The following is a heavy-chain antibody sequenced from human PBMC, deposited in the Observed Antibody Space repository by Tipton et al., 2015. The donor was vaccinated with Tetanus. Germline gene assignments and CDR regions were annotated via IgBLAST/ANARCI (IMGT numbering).Heavy chain of an antibody. CDR2: IFYAWST. J-gene: IGHJ4*02. D-gene: IGHD3-9*01. CDR1: GVPISSYY. CDR3: ARATEQDIMTGYDN. Sequence: TLSLTCTVSGVPISSYYWSWIRQPPGKGLERIGYIFYAWSTNSNPSLKSRVTISVDKAKNQFSLKLTSVTAADTAVCYCARATEQDIMTGYDNWGPGPQVAVSS. V-gene: IGHV4-59*01.